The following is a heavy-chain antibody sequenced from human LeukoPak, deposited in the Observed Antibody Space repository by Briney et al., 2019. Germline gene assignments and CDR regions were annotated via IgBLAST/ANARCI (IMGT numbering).Heavy chain of an antibody. D-gene: IGHD3-3*02. J-gene: IGHJ4*02. Sequence: GGSLRLSCAASGLTFSSYGMHWVRQAPGKGLEWVAVIWSDGSNKYYSDSVKGRFTVSRDNSKNTLYLQMNSLRAEDTAVYYWVRRIPHLSAFDCWGQGPLVTASS. CDR3: VRRIPHLSAFDC. V-gene: IGHV3-33*01. CDR2: IWSDGSNK. CDR1: GLTFSSYG.